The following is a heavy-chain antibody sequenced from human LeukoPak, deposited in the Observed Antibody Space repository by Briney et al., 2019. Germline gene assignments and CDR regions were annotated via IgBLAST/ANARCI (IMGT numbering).Heavy chain of an antibody. D-gene: IGHD2-2*01. CDR1: GHTFTGYG. CDR2: ISAYNGNT. V-gene: IGHV1-18*01. CDR3: ARDRWVPAAISSYYYYMDV. J-gene: IGHJ6*03. Sequence: ASVKVSCKGSGHTFTGYGISWVRQAPGQGGEWMGWISAYNGNTNYAQKLQGRVTMTTDTSTSTAYMELRSLRSDDTAVYYCARDRWVPAAISSYYYYMDVWGKGTTVTVSS.